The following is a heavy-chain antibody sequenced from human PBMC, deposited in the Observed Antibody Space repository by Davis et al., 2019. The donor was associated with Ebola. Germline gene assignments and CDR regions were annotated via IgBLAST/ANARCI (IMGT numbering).Heavy chain of an antibody. CDR3: ARTYGDFSMDV. Sequence: MPSETLSLTCTVSGGSISSSSYYWGWIRQPPGKGLEWIGYIYYSGSTNYNPSLKSRVTISVDTSKNQFSLKLSSVTAADTAVYYCARTYGDFSMDVWGQGTTVTVSS. D-gene: IGHD4-17*01. CDR1: GGSISSSSYY. V-gene: IGHV4-61*05. CDR2: IYYSGST. J-gene: IGHJ6*02.